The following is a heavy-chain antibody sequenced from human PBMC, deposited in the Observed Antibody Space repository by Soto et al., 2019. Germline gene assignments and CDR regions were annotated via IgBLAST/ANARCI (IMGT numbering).Heavy chain of an antibody. CDR1: WDSVSTNSAN. D-gene: IGHD2-8*01. CDR2: TYYRAKWYY. Sequence: QVQLQQSGPGLVKPSQTLSLTCAISWDSVSTNSANWDWFRQSPSRGLECLGRTYYRAKWYYDYAVSVKGRISTSPDTSSNQFSLQLNSVTPDDTAVYYCARLIGNSWLDSWCQGTLVTVSS. J-gene: IGHJ5*01. CDR3: ARLIGNSWLDS. V-gene: IGHV6-1*01.